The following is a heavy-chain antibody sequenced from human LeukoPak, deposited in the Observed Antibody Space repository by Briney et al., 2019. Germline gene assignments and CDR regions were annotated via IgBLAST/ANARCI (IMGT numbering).Heavy chain of an antibody. CDR2: IYTSGST. J-gene: IGHJ6*03. V-gene: IGHV4-61*02. CDR1: GGSISSSSYY. D-gene: IGHD3-10*01. CDR3: ARASGLLWFGELVGSPYYYYYMDV. Sequence: PSETLSLTCTVSGGSISSSSYYWGWLRQPAGKGLEWIGRIYTSGSTNYNPSLKSRVTISVDTSKNQFSLKLSSVTAADTAVYYCARASGLLWFGELVGSPYYYYYMDVWGKGTTVTVSS.